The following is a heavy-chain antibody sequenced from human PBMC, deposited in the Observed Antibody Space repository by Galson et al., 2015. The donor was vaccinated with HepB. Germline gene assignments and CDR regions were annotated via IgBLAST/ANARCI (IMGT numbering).Heavy chain of an antibody. CDR2: IYYSGST. V-gene: IGHV4-39*07. Sequence: ETLSLTCTVSGGSISSSSYYWGWIRQPPGKGLEWIGSIYYSGSTYYNPSLKSRVTISVDTSKNQFSLKLSSVTAADTAVYYCARDRKQWLVSGYYYGMDVWGQGTTVTVSS. CDR1: GGSISSSSYY. J-gene: IGHJ6*02. D-gene: IGHD6-19*01. CDR3: ARDRKQWLVSGYYYGMDV.